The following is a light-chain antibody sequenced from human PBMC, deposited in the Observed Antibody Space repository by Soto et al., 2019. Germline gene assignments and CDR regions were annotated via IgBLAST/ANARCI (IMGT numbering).Light chain of an antibody. CDR2: AAS. CDR1: QSVSSTY. CDR3: QHYGSSPET. Sequence: EIVLTQSPGTLSLSPGERATLSCRASQSVSSTYLAWYQQKPGQAPRLLIYAASSRATGIPDRFSGSGSGTDFTLTISRLEPEDFAVYYCQHYGSSPETFGQGTKVEI. J-gene: IGKJ1*01. V-gene: IGKV3-20*01.